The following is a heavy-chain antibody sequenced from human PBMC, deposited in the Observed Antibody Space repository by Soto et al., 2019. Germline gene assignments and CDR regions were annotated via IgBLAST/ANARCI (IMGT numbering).Heavy chain of an antibody. CDR3: ARFVRSCSGTTCYTRADV. V-gene: IGHV4-61*01. J-gene: IGHJ6*02. D-gene: IGHD2-2*02. Sequence: SETLSLTCTVSGGSVSSDTHYWSWIRQPPGKRLEWIGLIYSSGSTNYNPSLKSRVTMSVDTSKNQLSLKLRSVIVADTAVYHCARFVRSCSGTTCYTRADVWGQGTTVTVSS. CDR1: GGSVSSDTHY. CDR2: IYSSGST.